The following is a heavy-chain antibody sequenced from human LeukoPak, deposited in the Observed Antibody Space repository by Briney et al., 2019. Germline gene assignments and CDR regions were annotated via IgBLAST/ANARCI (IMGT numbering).Heavy chain of an antibody. D-gene: IGHD4-17*01. CDR1: VGSINSGNW. CDR3: ASRPPDYGDLFDY. Sequence: SETLSLTCGVSVGSINSGNWWTWVRQSPGKGLEWIGEIHHNGTRNYNPSLKSRVTISVDTSKNHFSLRLSSVTAADTTVYYCASRPPDYGDLFDYWGQGTLVTVSS. CDR2: IHHNGTR. V-gene: IGHV4/OR15-8*01. J-gene: IGHJ4*02.